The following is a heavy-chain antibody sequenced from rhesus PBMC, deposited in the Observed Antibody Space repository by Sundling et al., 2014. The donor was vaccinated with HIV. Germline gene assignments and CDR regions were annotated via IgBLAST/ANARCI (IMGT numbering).Heavy chain of an antibody. Sequence: QVQLQESGPGLVKPSETLSLTCAVSGGSISSNYWSWIRQAPGKGLEWIGYIYGGSGSTSYNPSLKSRVTISTDTSKNQFSLKLSSVTAADTAVYYCARDRYSGSWNVLGRYYFDYWGQGVLVTVSS. CDR2: IYGGSGST. CDR1: GGSISSNY. D-gene: IGHD6-25*01. CDR3: ARDRYSGSWNVLGRYYFDY. V-gene: IGHV4-147*01. J-gene: IGHJ4*01.